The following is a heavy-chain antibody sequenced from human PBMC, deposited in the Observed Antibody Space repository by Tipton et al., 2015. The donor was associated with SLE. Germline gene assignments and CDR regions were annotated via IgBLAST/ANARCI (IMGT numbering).Heavy chain of an antibody. Sequence: LRLSCAVYGGSFSGYYWSWIRQPPGKELEWIGEINHSGSTNYNPSLKSRVTISVDTSKNQFSLKLSSVTAADTAVYYCASGSWATYYYYGMDVWGQGTTVTVSS. CDR1: GGSFSGYY. CDR3: ASGSWATYYYYGMDV. J-gene: IGHJ6*02. V-gene: IGHV4-34*01. D-gene: IGHD1-26*01. CDR2: INHSGST.